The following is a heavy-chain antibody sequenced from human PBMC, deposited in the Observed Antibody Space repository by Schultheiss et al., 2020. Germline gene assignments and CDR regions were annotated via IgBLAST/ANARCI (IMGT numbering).Heavy chain of an antibody. CDR3: ASWRDFHYYYGMDV. Sequence: SVKVSCKASGGTFSSYAISWVRQAPGQGLEWMGGIIPIFGTANYAQKFQGRVTITADESTSTAYMELSSLRSEDTAVYYCASWRDFHYYYGMDVWGRGTTVTVSS. D-gene: IGHD2/OR15-2a*01. J-gene: IGHJ6*04. CDR1: GGTFSSYA. V-gene: IGHV1-69*13. CDR2: IIPIFGTA.